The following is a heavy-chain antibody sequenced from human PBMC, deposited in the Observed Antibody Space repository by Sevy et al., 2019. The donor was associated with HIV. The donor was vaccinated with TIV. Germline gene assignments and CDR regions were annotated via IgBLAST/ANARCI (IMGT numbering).Heavy chain of an antibody. CDR1: GFTVSSNY. CDR2: IYSGGST. D-gene: IGHD3-22*01. J-gene: IGHJ6*02. CDR3: ARVRYDSSGYFYYYGMDV. Sequence: GGSLRLSSAASGFTVSSNYMSWVRQAPGKGLEWVSVIYSGGSTYYADSVKGRFTISRDNSKNTLYLQMNSLRAEDTAVYYCARVRYDSSGYFYYYGMDVWGQGTTVTVSS. V-gene: IGHV3-53*01.